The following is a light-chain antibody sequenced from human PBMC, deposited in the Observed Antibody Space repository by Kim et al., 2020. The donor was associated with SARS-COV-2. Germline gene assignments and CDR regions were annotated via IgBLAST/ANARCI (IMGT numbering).Light chain of an antibody. CDR1: SSNIGSNT. Sequence: GQRGTISCSGSSSNIGSNTVNWYRQLPGTAPKRLIYTNNQRPSGVPDRFSGSKSGTSASLAISGLQSEDEADYYCAAWDDSLNGVVFGGGTQLTVL. J-gene: IGLJ2*01. V-gene: IGLV1-44*01. CDR2: TNN. CDR3: AAWDDSLNGVV.